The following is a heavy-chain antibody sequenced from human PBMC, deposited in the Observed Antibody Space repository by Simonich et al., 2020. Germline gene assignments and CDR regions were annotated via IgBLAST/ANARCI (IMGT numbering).Heavy chain of an antibody. V-gene: IGHV3-48*03. J-gene: IGHJ4*02. CDR1: GFTFSSYE. D-gene: IGHD4-17*01. CDR3: ARHYYGDYYFDY. CDR2: ISSEGSTI. Sequence: EVQLVESGGGLVQPGGSLRLSCAASGFTFSSYEMNWVRQAPGKGWEWVSYISSEGSTIYYADSGKGLFTISRDKAKNSLYLQMNSLRAEDTAVYYCARHYYGDYYFDYWGQGTLVTVSS.